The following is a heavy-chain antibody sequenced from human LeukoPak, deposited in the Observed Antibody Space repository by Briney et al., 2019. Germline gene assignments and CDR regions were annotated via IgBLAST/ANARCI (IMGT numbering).Heavy chain of an antibody. D-gene: IGHD3-22*01. CDR2: IIPIFGTA. V-gene: IGHV1-69*05. CDR3: ANTRDDSSGYCRVYFDY. J-gene: IGHJ4*02. Sequence: SVKVSCKASGGTFSSYAISWVRQAPGQGLEWMGGIIPIFGTANYAQKFQGRVTITTDESTSTAYMELSSLRSEDTAVYYCANTRDDSSGYCRVYFDYWGQGTLVTVSS. CDR1: GGTFSSYA.